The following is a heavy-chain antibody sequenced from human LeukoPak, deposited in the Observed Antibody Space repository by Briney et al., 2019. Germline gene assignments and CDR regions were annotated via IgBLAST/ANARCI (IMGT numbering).Heavy chain of an antibody. CDR3: ARDPALLSSGWYFDL. J-gene: IGHJ2*01. Sequence: SKTLSLTCTVSGGSISSYYWSWIRQPPGKGLEWIGYIYYSGSTNYNPSLKSRVTISVDTSKNQFSLRLSSVTAADTAVYYCARDPALLSSGWYFDLWGRGTLVTVSS. CDR1: GGSISSYY. D-gene: IGHD2-15*01. V-gene: IGHV4-59*01. CDR2: IYYSGST.